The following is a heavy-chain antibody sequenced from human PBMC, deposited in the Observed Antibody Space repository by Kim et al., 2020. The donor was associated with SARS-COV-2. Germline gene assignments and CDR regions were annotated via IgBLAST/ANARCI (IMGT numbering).Heavy chain of an antibody. Sequence: ASVKVSCKASGYTFTSYAMNWVRQAPGQGLEWMGWINTNTGNPTYAQGFTGRFVFSLDTSVSTAYLQISSLKAEDTAVYYCASPSSITMVRGVPRTTNYYGMDVWGQGTTVTVSS. CDR2: INTNTGNP. CDR3: ASPSSITMVRGVPRTTNYYGMDV. D-gene: IGHD3-10*01. V-gene: IGHV7-4-1*02. CDR1: GYTFTSYA. J-gene: IGHJ6*02.